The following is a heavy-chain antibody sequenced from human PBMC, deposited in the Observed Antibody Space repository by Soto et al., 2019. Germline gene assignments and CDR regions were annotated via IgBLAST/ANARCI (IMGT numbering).Heavy chain of an antibody. CDR2: ISGSGGST. CDR3: AKDLTGCTNGVCYTRDY. Sequence: SLRLSCAASGFTFSSYAMSWVRQAPGKGLEWVSAISGSGGSTYYADSVKGRFTISRDNSKNTLYLQMNSLRAEDTAVYFCAKDLTGCTNGVCYTRDYWGQGTLVTVSS. V-gene: IGHV3-23*01. J-gene: IGHJ4*02. D-gene: IGHD2-8*01. CDR1: GFTFSSYA.